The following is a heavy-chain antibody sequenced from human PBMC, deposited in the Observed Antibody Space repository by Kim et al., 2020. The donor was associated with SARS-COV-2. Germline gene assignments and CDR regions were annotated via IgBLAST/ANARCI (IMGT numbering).Heavy chain of an antibody. Sequence: SETLSLTCSVSGVSISTNYHYWGWVRQPPGKGLEWIGSVYNSGTTYYNPSLKSRVTISGDTSKNQFSLNMSSVTAAATAAYYCACKLGSTPDYYFDYWG. J-gene: IGHJ4*01. CDR1: GVSISTNYHY. CDR2: VYNSGTT. D-gene: IGHD1-26*01. V-gene: IGHV4-39*07. CDR3: ACKLGSTPDYYFDY.